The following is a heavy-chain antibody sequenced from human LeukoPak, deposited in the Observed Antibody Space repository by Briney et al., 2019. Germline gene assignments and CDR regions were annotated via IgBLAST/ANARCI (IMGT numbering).Heavy chain of an antibody. V-gene: IGHV1-18*01. CDR2: ISTYNGNT. CDR1: GYTFTNYG. CDR3: ARAIDTSGYYVLEEAYFDY. Sequence: ASVKVSCKASGYTFTNYGISWVRQAPGQGLEWMGWISTYNGNTKYVQKVQGRVTMTTDTSTSTAYMELRSLRFDDTAVYYCARAIDTSGYYVLEEAYFDYWGQGTLVTVSS. D-gene: IGHD3-22*01. J-gene: IGHJ4*02.